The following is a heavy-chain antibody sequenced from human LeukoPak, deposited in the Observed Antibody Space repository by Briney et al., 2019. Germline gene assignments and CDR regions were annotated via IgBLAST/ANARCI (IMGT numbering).Heavy chain of an antibody. CDR1: GFTFSSYA. J-gene: IGHJ5*02. V-gene: IGHV3-30-3*01. CDR3: ARDEGSGWP. CDR2: ISYDGSNK. Sequence: GGSLRLSCAASGFTFSSYAMHWVRQAPGKGLEWVAVISYDGSNKYYADSVKGRFTISRDNSKNTLYLQMNSLRAEDTAVYYCARDEGSGWPWGQGTLVTVSS. D-gene: IGHD6-19*01.